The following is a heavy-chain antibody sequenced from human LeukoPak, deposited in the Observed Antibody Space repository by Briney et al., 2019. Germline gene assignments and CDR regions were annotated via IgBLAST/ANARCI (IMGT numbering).Heavy chain of an antibody. CDR1: RXTFSTYE. V-gene: IGHV3-48*03. CDR2: IGTSASNI. Sequence: SGGSLRLSCAASRXTFSTYEVNWVRQAPGKGLEWVSYIGTSASNIYYSDSVKGRFTISRDNAKNSLYLQMNSLRAEDTALYYCARAFLTSDYSYGMDVWGQGTTVTVSS. J-gene: IGHJ6*02. CDR3: ARAFLTSDYSYGMDV. D-gene: IGHD3-16*01.